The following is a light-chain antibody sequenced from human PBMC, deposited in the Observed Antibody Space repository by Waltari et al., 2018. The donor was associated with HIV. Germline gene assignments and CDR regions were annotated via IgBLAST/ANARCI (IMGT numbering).Light chain of an antibody. V-gene: IGLV2-18*02. CDR2: EVN. Sequence: QSALTHPPSVSGPPGQQATISCTGTSSAVGSYNLVPWYQQPPGTAPKLMIYEVNNRPSGVPDRFSGSKSGNTASLTISGLQAEDEADYYCSSYTSSTVVFGGGTKLTVL. J-gene: IGLJ2*01. CDR3: SSYTSSTVV. CDR1: SSAVGSYNL.